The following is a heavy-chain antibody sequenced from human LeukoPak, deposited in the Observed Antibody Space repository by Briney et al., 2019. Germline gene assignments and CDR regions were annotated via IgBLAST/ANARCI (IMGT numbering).Heavy chain of an antibody. CDR2: ITRSGGNT. CDR1: GFTFSNYA. CDR3: AKWGDYDVLTGYYVSDY. Sequence: GASLRLSCEASGFTFSNYAMSWVRQAPGKGLEWISAITRSGGNTYYADTVKGRFTISGDTSKNTLYLQMNSLRAEDTAVYYCAKWGDYDVLTGYYVSDYWGQGTLVTVSS. V-gene: IGHV3-23*01. D-gene: IGHD3-9*01. J-gene: IGHJ4*02.